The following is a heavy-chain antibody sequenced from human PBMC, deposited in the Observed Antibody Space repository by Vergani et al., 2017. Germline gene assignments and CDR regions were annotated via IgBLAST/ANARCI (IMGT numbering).Heavy chain of an antibody. Sequence: VQLVESGGNVVQSGTSLRLSCAASGFSFNSYWMHSVRQVPGKGLLWFSRIKSDGSITAYADSVKGRFTISRDNAQNTLYLQMNSLRVEDTGVYYCARDKSKRAPAVMGTYYYYMDVWGKGTKVTVSS. D-gene: IGHD3-16*01. V-gene: IGHV3-74*03. CDR3: ARDKSKRAPAVMGTYYYYMDV. CDR2: IKSDGSIT. J-gene: IGHJ6*03. CDR1: GFSFNSYW.